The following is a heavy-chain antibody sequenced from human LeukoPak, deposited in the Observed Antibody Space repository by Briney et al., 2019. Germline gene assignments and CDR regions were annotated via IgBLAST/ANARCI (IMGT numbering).Heavy chain of an antibody. V-gene: IGHV1-18*01. J-gene: IGHJ3*02. Sequence: RASVKVSCKASGNTFTSDGISWVRQAPGQGLEWMEWISAYNGNTNYAQKVRGRVTMTTDTSTSTAYMELRSLRSDDTAVYYCARELYYGDYVAFDIWGQGTMVTVSS. CDR1: GNTFTSDG. CDR3: ARELYYGDYVAFDI. D-gene: IGHD4-17*01. CDR2: ISAYNGNT.